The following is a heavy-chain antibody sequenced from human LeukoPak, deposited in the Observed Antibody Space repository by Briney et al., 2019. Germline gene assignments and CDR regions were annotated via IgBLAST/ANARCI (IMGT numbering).Heavy chain of an antibody. Sequence: PSETLSLTCTVSGGSISSSSYYWGWIRQPPGKGLEWIGSIYYSGSTYYNPSLKSRVTISVDTSKNQFSLKLSSVTAADTAVYYCARGVPNIVGARDWGQGTLVTVSS. D-gene: IGHD1-26*01. J-gene: IGHJ4*02. CDR2: IYYSGST. V-gene: IGHV4-39*07. CDR3: ARGVPNIVGARD. CDR1: GGSISSSSYY.